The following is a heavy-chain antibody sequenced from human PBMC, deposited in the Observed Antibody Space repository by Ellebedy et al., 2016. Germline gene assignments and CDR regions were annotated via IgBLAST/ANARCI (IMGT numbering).Heavy chain of an antibody. V-gene: IGHV4-39*01. CDR3: ARQKEAAMNWFDP. CDR1: DDSSSSYSFY. Sequence: SETLSLTXTVSDDSSSSYSFYWGWIRQPPGKGLEWIGSISYTGNTYYNPSLESRVTISVDTSNSHFSLRLNSVTAADTAVYYCARQKEAAMNWFDPWGQGTLVTVSS. CDR2: ISYTGNT. J-gene: IGHJ5*02. D-gene: IGHD2-2*01.